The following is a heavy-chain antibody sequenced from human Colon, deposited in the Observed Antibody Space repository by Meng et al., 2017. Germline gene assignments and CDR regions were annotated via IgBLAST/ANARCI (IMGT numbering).Heavy chain of an antibody. CDR3: ARDSGWGSLGY. CDR2: IDPDGTVK. Sequence: GGSLRLSCTPSGFTFSDSWMTWVRQAPGKGLEWVGNIDPDGTVKNYVDSVKGRFTFSRDNAKNSLFLQMNSLRAEDTAVYYCARDSGWGSLGYWGQGTLVTVSS. V-gene: IGHV3-7*01. J-gene: IGHJ4*02. CDR1: GFTFSDSW. D-gene: IGHD7-27*01.